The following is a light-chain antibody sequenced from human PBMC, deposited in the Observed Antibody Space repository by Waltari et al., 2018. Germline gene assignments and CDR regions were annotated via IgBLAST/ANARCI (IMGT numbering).Light chain of an antibody. J-gene: IGLJ3*02. CDR1: GSDVGDYTY. V-gene: IGLV2-8*01. CDR2: EVT. Sequence: QSALTQPPSASGSPGQTVTISCTATGSDVGDYTYVSWYQQHPGKAPNLMIYEVTKRPSGVPDRFSGSKSGNTASLTVSGLQAEDEADYYCSSHVVFGGGTKLTVL. CDR3: SSHVV.